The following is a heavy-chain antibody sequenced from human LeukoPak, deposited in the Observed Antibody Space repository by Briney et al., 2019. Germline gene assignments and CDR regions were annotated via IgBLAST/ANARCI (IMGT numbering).Heavy chain of an antibody. CDR3: ARGARGAGTSDY. CDR1: GYTFTSYD. V-gene: IGHV1-8*01. Sequence: ASVKVSCKASGYTFTSYDINWVRQATGQGLEWMGWMNPNSGNTGYAQKFQGRVTMTRNTSISTAYMELSSLRSEDTAVYYCARGARGAGTSDYWGQGTLVTVSS. CDR2: MNPNSGNT. D-gene: IGHD6-19*01. J-gene: IGHJ4*02.